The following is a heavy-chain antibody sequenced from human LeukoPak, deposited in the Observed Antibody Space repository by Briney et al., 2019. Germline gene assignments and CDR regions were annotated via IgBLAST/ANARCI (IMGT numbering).Heavy chain of an antibody. CDR1: GGSISSGDYY. CDR3: ARGLRDYDFWSGYSSLPFDY. V-gene: IGHV4-30-4*01. Sequence: PSGTLSLTCTVSGGSISSGDYYWSWIRQPPGKGLEWIGYIYYSGSTYYNPSLKSRVTISVDTSKNQFSLKLSSVTAADTAVYYCARGLRDYDFWSGYSSLPFDYWGQGTLVTVSS. CDR2: IYYSGST. J-gene: IGHJ4*02. D-gene: IGHD3-3*01.